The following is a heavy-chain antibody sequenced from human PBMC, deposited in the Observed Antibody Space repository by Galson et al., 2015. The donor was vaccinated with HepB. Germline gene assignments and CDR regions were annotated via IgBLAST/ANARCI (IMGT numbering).Heavy chain of an antibody. CDR3: ARDRRRYGGKSDFDY. CDR2: ISYDGSNK. V-gene: IGHV3-30*04. J-gene: IGHJ4*02. D-gene: IGHD4-23*01. CDR1: GFTFSSYA. Sequence: SLRLSCAASGFTFSSYAMHWVRQAPGKGLEWVAVISYDGSNKYYADSVKGRFTISRDNSKNTLYLQMNSLRAEDTAVYYCARDRRRYGGKSDFDYWGQGTLVTVSS.